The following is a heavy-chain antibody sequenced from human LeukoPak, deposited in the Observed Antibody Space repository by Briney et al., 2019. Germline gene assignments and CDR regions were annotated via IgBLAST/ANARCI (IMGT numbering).Heavy chain of an antibody. V-gene: IGHV3-23*01. CDR3: AKDRPYDILTGYYDAFDI. J-gene: IGHJ3*02. CDR1: GFTFSSYV. Sequence: GGSLRLSCAASGFTFSSYVMSWVRQAPGKGLEWVSAISGSGGSTYYADSVKGRFTISRDNSKNTLYLQMNSLRAEDTAVYYCAKDRPYDILTGYYDAFDIWGQGTMVTVSS. D-gene: IGHD3-9*01. CDR2: ISGSGGST.